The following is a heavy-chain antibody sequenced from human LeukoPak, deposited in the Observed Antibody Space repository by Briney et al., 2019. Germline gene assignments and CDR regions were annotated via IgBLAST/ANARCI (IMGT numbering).Heavy chain of an antibody. Sequence: SETLSLTCTVSGGSISSSSYYWGWIRQPPGKGLEWIGSIYYSGSTYYNPSLKSRVTISVDTSKNQFSLKLSSVTAADTAVYYCARGGFVVAATKIFDYWGQGTLVTVSS. CDR2: IYYSGST. CDR1: GGSISSSSYY. V-gene: IGHV4-39*01. D-gene: IGHD2-15*01. CDR3: ARGGFVVAATKIFDY. J-gene: IGHJ4*02.